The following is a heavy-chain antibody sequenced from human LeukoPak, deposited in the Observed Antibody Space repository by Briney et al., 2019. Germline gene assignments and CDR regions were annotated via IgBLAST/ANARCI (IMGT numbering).Heavy chain of an antibody. CDR2: FDPEDGET. Sequence: ASVKVSCKASGYTLTELSMHWVRQAPGKGLEWMGGFDPEDGETIYAQKFQGRVTMTEDTSTDTAYMELSSLRSEDTAVYYCATHGPYRKNYYYYGMDVWGQGTTVTVSS. V-gene: IGHV1-24*01. D-gene: IGHD1-26*01. CDR3: ATHGPYRKNYYYYGMDV. J-gene: IGHJ6*02. CDR1: GYTLTELS.